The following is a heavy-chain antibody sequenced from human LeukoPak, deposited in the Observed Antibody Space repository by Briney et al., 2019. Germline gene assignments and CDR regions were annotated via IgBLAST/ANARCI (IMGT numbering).Heavy chain of an antibody. D-gene: IGHD3-22*01. CDR3: TRGQGLLDFDY. V-gene: IGHV3-49*04. J-gene: IGHJ4*02. Sequence: GGSLRLSCTASGFTFGDYAMSWVGQAPGKGLEWVGFIRSKAYGGTTEYAASVRGRFTISRDDSKSIAYLQMNSLKTEDTAVYYCTRGQGLLDFDYWGQGTLVTVSS. CDR2: IRSKAYGGTT. CDR1: GFTFGDYA.